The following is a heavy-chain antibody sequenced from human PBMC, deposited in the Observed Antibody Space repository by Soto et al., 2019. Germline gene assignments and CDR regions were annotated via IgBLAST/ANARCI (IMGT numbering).Heavy chain of an antibody. CDR3: ARDRGRGGSYYIYFYGRDV. D-gene: IGHD1-26*01. V-gene: IGHV1-46*01. Sequence: QVQVVQSGAEVKKPEASVKVSCKASGYTFTTYYIHWVRQAPGQGLEWMGVINPSGGSINYAQKFQGRVTXTXDXXTSTVYMELSSLRSEDTAVYYCARDRGRGGSYYIYFYGRDVWGEGTTVTVSS. J-gene: IGHJ6*04. CDR1: GYTFTTYY. CDR2: INPSGGSI.